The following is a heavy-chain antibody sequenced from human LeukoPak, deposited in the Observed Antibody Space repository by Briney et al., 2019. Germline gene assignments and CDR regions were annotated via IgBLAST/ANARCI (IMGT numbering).Heavy chain of an antibody. CDR1: GFTFSSYA. J-gene: IGHJ4*02. D-gene: IGHD3-22*01. V-gene: IGHV3-23*01. Sequence: PGGSLRLSCAASGFTFSSYAMSWVRQAPGKGLEWVSAISGSGDSTYYADSVKGRFTISRDNSKNTLYLQMNSPRAEDTAVYYCAKCYAYYDSSGDFDYWGQGTLVTVSS. CDR2: ISGSGDST. CDR3: AKCYAYYDSSGDFDY.